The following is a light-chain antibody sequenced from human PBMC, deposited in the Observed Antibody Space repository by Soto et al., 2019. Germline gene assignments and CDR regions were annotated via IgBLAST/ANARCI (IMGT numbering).Light chain of an antibody. Sequence: QSVLTQPRSVSGSPGQSVTISCNGTSSDVGGYKYVSWYQQHPSKVPNLIIYDVSERPSGVPDRFSGSKSGNTASLSISGLQAEDEADYYCCSYAGSYTVLFGGGTKVTVL. J-gene: IGLJ2*01. CDR1: SSDVGGYKY. CDR2: DVS. V-gene: IGLV2-11*01. CDR3: CSYAGSYTVL.